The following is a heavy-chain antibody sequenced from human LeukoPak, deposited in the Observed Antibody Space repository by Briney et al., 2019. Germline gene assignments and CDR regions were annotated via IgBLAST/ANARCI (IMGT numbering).Heavy chain of an antibody. J-gene: IGHJ4*02. CDR1: GGSFSGYY. CDR3: ARVQGDWWELSYFDY. CDR2: INHSGST. D-gene: IGHD1-26*01. Sequence: ETLSLTCAVYGGSFSGYYWSWIRQPPGKGLEWIGEINHSGSTNYNPSLKSRVTISVDTSKNQSSLKLSSVTAADTAVYYCARVQGDWWELSYFDYWGQGTLVTVSS. V-gene: IGHV4-34*01.